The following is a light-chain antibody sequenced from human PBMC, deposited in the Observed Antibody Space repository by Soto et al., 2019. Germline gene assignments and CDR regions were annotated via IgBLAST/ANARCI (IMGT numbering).Light chain of an antibody. CDR2: GAS. J-gene: IGKJ3*01. Sequence: EFVLTQSPGTLSLSPGGRATLACRASQSISSDHLAWYQQRPGQSPRLLIYGASSRTTGVPDRFSGSGSGTDFTLTISRLDPEDFAVYYCQHYRSAPFTFGPGTKVDIK. CDR3: QHYRSAPFT. CDR1: QSISSDH. V-gene: IGKV3-20*01.